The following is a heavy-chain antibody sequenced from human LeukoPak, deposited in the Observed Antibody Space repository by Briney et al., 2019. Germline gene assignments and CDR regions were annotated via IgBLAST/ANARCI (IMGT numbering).Heavy chain of an antibody. Sequence: PSESLSLTCTLAAGSISSSSYYRGWIRQSPWKGLEWFVTIYLRGSPYYNPTLKRRVAMSVDTCKNHFSLKLSSATAADTAMYYCARHKIWDGYGGLFDYRGQGTKATV. J-gene: IGHJ4*02. D-gene: IGHD4-23*01. CDR3: ARHKIWDGYGGLFDY. CDR2: IYLRGSP. CDR1: AGSISSSSYY. V-gene: IGHV4-39*01.